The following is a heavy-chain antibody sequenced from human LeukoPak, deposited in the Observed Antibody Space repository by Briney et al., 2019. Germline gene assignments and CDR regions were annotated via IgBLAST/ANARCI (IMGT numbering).Heavy chain of an antibody. CDR2: IHDSDNP. D-gene: IGHD3-3*01. V-gene: IGHV4-59*01. CDR1: GGSISSYY. J-gene: IGHJ4*02. CDR3: ARGRRTIFGVVTPHFDY. Sequence: SETLSLTCTVSGGSISSYYWSWIRQSPGKGLEWIGYIHDSDNPYYSPSLKSRVTISVDTSKNQFSLRVNSMTAADTAVYYCARGRRTIFGVVTPHFDYWGQGTLVTVSS.